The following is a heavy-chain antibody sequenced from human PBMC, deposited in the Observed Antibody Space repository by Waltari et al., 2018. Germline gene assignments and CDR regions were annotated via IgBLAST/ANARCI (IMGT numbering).Heavy chain of an antibody. V-gene: IGHV4-38-2*01. Sequence: QVQLQESGPGLVKPSETLSLTCAVPGYSISSGYYWGWIRQPPGKGLEWIGSIYHSGSTYYNPSLKSRVTISVDTSKNQFSLKLSSVTAADTAVYYCARVESSLLYNWGQGTLVTVSS. CDR2: IYHSGST. CDR1: GYSISSGYY. D-gene: IGHD2-2*02. J-gene: IGHJ4*02. CDR3: ARVESSLLYN.